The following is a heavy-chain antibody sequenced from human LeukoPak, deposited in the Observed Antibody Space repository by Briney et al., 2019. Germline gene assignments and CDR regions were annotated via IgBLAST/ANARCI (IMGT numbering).Heavy chain of an antibody. D-gene: IGHD2-2*02. J-gene: IGHJ4*02. CDR1: GGSIRSYY. CDR3: ACYSRPGGWGVFDY. Sequence: SETLSLTCTVSGGSIRSYYWSWIRQPPGKGLEWIGYIYYSGSTKFNHSLKSRVSISLDTSGNQFSLKLTSVTAADPAVYYCACYSRPGGWGVFDYWGQGTLVTVPS. CDR2: IYYSGST. V-gene: IGHV4-59*08.